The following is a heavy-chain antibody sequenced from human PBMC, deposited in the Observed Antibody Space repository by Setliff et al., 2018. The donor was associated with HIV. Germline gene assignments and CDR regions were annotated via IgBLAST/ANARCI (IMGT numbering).Heavy chain of an antibody. CDR1: GGSTIGYH. CDR3: ARSIYGSGTYPLDI. Sequence: PSETLSLTCSVSGGSTIGYHWNWIRQPAGKGLEWIGRMYYTYNTDYNSSLKSRVVMSIDTSKNQFSLRLDSVTAADTAVYFCARSIYGSGTYPLDIWGPGTLVTVSS. D-gene: IGHD3-10*01. CDR2: MYYTYNT. J-gene: IGHJ4*02. V-gene: IGHV4-4*07.